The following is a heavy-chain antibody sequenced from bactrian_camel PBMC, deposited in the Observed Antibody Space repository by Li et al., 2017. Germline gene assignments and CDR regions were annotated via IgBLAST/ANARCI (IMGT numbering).Heavy chain of an antibody. J-gene: IGHJ4*01. V-gene: IGHV3S40*01. CDR2: IATDNGR. D-gene: IGHD3*01. CDR1: DYTYSTYC. CDR3: AASTSRVINGFDRKAYNY. Sequence: DVQLVESGGGSVQAGESLKLSCAASDYTYSTYCLGWFRQAPGKELEGVAGIATDNGRSYADSVKGRFTISRDNAKKTVYLQMNSLKPEHTAMYYCAASTSRVINGFDRKAYNYWGQGTQVTVS.